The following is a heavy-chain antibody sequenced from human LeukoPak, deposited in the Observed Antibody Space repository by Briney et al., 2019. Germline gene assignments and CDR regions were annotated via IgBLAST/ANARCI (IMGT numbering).Heavy chain of an antibody. Sequence: ASVKVSCKASGGTFISYAISWVRQAPGQGREWMGGIIPIFGTANYAQKFQGRVTITADESTSTAYMALSSLRSEDTAVYYCARVRTSCSCMDVWGKGTTVTVSS. CDR3: ARVRTSCSCMDV. J-gene: IGHJ6*04. CDR2: IIPIFGTA. CDR1: GGTFISYA. D-gene: IGHD2-2*01. V-gene: IGHV1-69*13.